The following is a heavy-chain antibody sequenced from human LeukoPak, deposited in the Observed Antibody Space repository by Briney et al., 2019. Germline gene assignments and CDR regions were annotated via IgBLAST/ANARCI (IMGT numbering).Heavy chain of an antibody. Sequence: ASVKVSCKASGYTLTGCYMHWVRQAPGQGLEWMGWINPNSGGTNYAQKFQGRVTMTRDTSISTAYMELSRLRSDDTAVYYCAREDSGGSYCFFSWGQGTLVTVSS. CDR3: AREDSGGSYCFFS. J-gene: IGHJ5*02. CDR1: GYTLTGCY. CDR2: INPNSGGT. V-gene: IGHV1-2*02. D-gene: IGHD1-26*01.